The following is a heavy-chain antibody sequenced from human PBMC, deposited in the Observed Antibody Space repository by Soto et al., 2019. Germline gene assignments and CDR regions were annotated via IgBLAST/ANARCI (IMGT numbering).Heavy chain of an antibody. V-gene: IGHV3-23*01. CDR2: ISGSGGST. CDR3: AKAYGRLHFDY. J-gene: IGHJ4*02. CDR1: GFTFSSYA. D-gene: IGHD4-17*01. Sequence: EGSLRRSCAGSGFTFSSYAMSWVRQAPGKGLEWVSAISGSGGSTYYADSVKGRFTISRDNSKNTLYLQMNSLRAEDTAVYYCAKAYGRLHFDYWGQGTLVTVSS.